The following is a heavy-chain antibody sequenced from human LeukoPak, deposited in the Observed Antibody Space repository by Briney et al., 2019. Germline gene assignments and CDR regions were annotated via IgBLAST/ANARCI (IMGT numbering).Heavy chain of an antibody. Sequence: PGGSLRLSCAVSGFTFSSYEMNWVRQAPGKGLEWISDINGSGGSTYYADSVKGRFTISRDNSKNTLYLQMNSLRAEDTAVYYCAKSIQSAMATGYWGQGTLVTVSS. J-gene: IGHJ4*02. CDR3: AKSIQSAMATGY. V-gene: IGHV3-23*01. CDR1: GFTFSSYE. D-gene: IGHD5-18*01. CDR2: INGSGGST.